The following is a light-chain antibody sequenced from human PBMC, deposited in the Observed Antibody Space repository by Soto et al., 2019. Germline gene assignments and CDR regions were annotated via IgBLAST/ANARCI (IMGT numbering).Light chain of an antibody. Sequence: QSALTQPASVSGSPGQSITISCTGTSSDVGGYNYVSWYQQHPGKAPKLMIYDVSNRPSGVSNRFSGSKSGNTASLTISGLQAKTGADNAFSLYTGSTVIFGGGTKLPIL. CDR2: DVS. CDR3: SLYTGSTVI. J-gene: IGLJ2*01. CDR1: SSDVGGYNY. V-gene: IGLV2-14*01.